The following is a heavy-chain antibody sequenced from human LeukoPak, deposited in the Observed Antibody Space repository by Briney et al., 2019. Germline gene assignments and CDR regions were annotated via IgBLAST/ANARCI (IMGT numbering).Heavy chain of an antibody. CDR2: IYTSGST. Sequence: SETLSLTCTVSGGSISSGSYYWSWIRQPAGKGLEWIGRIYTSGSTNYNPSLKSRVTMSVDTSKNQFSLKLSSVTAADTAVYYCASTIWRFSYYYMDVWGKGTTVTVSS. CDR1: GGSISSGSYY. V-gene: IGHV4-61*02. J-gene: IGHJ6*03. CDR3: ASTIWRFSYYYMDV. D-gene: IGHD3-3*01.